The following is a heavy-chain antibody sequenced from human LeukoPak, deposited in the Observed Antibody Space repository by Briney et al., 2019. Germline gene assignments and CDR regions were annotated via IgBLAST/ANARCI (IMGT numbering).Heavy chain of an antibody. V-gene: IGHV3-15*01. CDR3: TTDRTLVRYCDWLPEEYYMDV. Sequence: GGSLRLSCAASGFTFSNAWMSWVRQAPGKGLEWVGRIKSKTDGGTTDYAAPVKGRFTISRDDSKNTLYLQMNSLKTEDTAVYYCTTDRTLVRYCDWLPEEYYMDVWGKGTTVTVSS. D-gene: IGHD3-9*01. CDR2: IKSKTDGGTT. CDR1: GFTFSNAW. J-gene: IGHJ6*03.